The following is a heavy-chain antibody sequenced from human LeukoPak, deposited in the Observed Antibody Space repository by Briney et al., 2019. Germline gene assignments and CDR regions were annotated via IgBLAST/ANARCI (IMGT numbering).Heavy chain of an antibody. CDR3: ARGRGARSSRWYNWFDP. V-gene: IGHV4-34*01. D-gene: IGHD6-13*01. CDR1: GGSFSAYY. CDR2: INHSGST. Sequence: SETLSLTCAVYGGSFSAYYWSWIRQPPGKGLEWIGEINHSGSTNYNPSLKSRVTISIDTSKNQFSLVMSSATAADTAVYYCARGRGARSSRWYNWFDPWGQGTLVTVSS. J-gene: IGHJ5*02.